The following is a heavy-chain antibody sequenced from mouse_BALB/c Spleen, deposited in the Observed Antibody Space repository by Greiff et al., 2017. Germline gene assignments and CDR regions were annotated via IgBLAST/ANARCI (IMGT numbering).Heavy chain of an antibody. J-gene: IGHJ2*01. V-gene: IGHV1-39*01. CDR1: GYSFTGYN. Sequence: VQLQQSGPELEKPGASVKISCKASGYSFTGYNMNWVKQSNGKSLEWIGNIDPYYGGTCYNQKFKGKATLTVDKSSSTAYMQLKSLTSEDSAVYYWARDYGSRSHYFDYWGQGTTLTVSS. CDR3: ARDYGSRSHYFDY. D-gene: IGHD1-1*01. CDR2: IDPYYGGT.